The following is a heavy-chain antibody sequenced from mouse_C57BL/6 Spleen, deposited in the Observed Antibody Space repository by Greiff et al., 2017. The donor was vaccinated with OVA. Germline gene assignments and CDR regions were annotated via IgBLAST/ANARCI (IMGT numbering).Heavy chain of an antibody. CDR1: GYAFSSSW. V-gene: IGHV1-82*01. J-gene: IGHJ2*01. CDR2: LYPGDGDT. D-gene: IGHD5-1*01. Sequence: QVQLQQSGPELVKPGASVKISCKASGYAFSSSWMNWVKQRPGKGLEWIGRLYPGDGDTNYNGKFKGKATRTADKSSSTAYMQLSSLTSEDSAVYFCARGTFYDYFDYWGQGTTLTVSS. CDR3: ARGTFYDYFDY.